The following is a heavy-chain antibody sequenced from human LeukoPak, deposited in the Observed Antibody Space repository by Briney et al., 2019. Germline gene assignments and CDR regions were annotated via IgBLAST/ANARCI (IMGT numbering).Heavy chain of an antibody. CDR3: ASSGYYYDSSGYYYAYYYMDV. CDR2: INPYAGGT. Sequence: ASVKASCKASGYNFNGYYIHWLRLAPGQGLEWLGSINPYAGGTDYAEKFQGRVTMTRDTSITTAYMELSSLRSEDTAVYYCASSGYYYDSSGYYYAYYYMDVWGKGTTVTVSS. J-gene: IGHJ6*03. D-gene: IGHD3-22*01. V-gene: IGHV1-2*02. CDR1: GYNFNGYY.